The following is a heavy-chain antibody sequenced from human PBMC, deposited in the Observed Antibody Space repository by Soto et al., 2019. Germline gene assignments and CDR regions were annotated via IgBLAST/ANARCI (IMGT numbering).Heavy chain of an antibody. CDR2: ISYDGSNK. CDR1: GFTFSSYG. J-gene: IGHJ6*03. D-gene: IGHD2-15*01. V-gene: IGHV3-30*18. Sequence: PGGSLRLSCAASGFTFSSYGMHWVRQAPGKGLEWVAVISYDGSNKYYADSVKGRFTISRDNSKNTLYLQMNSLRAEDTAVYYCAKDPRYCSGGSCYSGRYYYYYMDVWGKGTTVTVSS. CDR3: AKDPRYCSGGSCYSGRYYYYYMDV.